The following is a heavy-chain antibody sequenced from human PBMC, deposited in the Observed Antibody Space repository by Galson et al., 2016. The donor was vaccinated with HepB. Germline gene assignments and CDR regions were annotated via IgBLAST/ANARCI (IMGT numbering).Heavy chain of an antibody. CDR2: TYHSGTT. D-gene: IGHD4-17*01. V-gene: IGHV4-30-2*01. Sequence: TLSLTCAVSSGSISSGGYSWTWIRQPPGKGLEWIGNTYHSGTTDYNPSLKSRVTITIDRSKNQFSLKLRSVTAADTAVYYCAREDYGDYKFDYWGLGTLVTVSS. CDR1: SGSISSGGYS. CDR3: AREDYGDYKFDY. J-gene: IGHJ4*02.